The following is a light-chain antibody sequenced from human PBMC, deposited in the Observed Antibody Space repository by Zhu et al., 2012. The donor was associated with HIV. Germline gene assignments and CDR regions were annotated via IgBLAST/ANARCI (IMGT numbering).Light chain of an antibody. CDR2: DTS. V-gene: IGKV3-11*01. J-gene: IGKJ4*01. Sequence: IVLTQSPATLSLSPGERATVSCRASRSVRSFLAWYQQKPGQAPRLLIYDTSKRAAGIPARFSGSGSGTDFSLTITRLEPEDFAVYYCQQYGSSPLTFGGGTKVEIK. CDR1: RSVRSF. CDR3: QQYGSSPLT.